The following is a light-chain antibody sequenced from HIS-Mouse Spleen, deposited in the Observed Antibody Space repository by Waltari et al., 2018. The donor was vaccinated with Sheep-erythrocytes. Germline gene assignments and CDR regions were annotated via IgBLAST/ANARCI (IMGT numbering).Light chain of an antibody. V-gene: IGLV2-23*01. J-gene: IGLJ3*02. CDR2: EGS. CDR1: SRDVGSYNL. Sequence: QSALTQPASVSGSPGQSLPIPCTGTSRDVGSYNLVSCYQQHPGKAPKRMIYEGSKRPSGVSNRFSGSKSGNTASLTISGLQAEDEADYYCCSYAGSSTWVFGGGTKLTVL. CDR3: CSYAGSSTWV.